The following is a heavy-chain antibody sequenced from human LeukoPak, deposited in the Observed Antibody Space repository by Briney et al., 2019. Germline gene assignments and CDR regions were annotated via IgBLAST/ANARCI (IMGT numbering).Heavy chain of an antibody. D-gene: IGHD4-17*01. V-gene: IGHV3-7*01. J-gene: IGHJ4*02. CDR3: ARDRLHYGEYEKTFDC. Sequence: GGSLRLSCAASGFSFSNYWMIWVRQAPGKGLEWVANIKQDGSEKYYLHSVEGRFTISRDNAKNSLYLQMNSLRAEDTAVYYCARDRLHYGEYEKTFDCWGQGTLVTVSS. CDR2: IKQDGSEK. CDR1: GFSFSNYW.